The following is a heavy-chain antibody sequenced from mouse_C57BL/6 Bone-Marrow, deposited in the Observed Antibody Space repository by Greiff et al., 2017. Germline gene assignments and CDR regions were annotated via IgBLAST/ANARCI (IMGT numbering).Heavy chain of an antibody. Sequence: QVQLQQPGAELVKPGASVKLSCKASGYTFTSYWTHWVKQRPGRGLGWIGRIDPNSGGTKYNEKLKSKATLTVDKPSSTAYMQLSSLTSEDSAVYYCARDEVTPWFAYWGQSTLVTVSA. D-gene: IGHD2-2*01. CDR1: GYTFTSYW. J-gene: IGHJ3*01. CDR3: ARDEVTPWFAY. V-gene: IGHV1-72*01. CDR2: IDPNSGGT.